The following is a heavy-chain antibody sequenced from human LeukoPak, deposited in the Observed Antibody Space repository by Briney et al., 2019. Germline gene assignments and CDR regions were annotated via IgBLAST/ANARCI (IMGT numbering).Heavy chain of an antibody. CDR2: IYYSGST. V-gene: IGHV4-59*01. CDR1: GGSISSYY. Sequence: PSETLSLTCTVSGGSISSYYWSWIRQPPGKGLEWIGYIYYSGSTNYNPSLKSRVTISVDTSKNQFPLKLSSVTAADTAVYYCARDSGAFDIWGQGTMVTVSS. D-gene: IGHD1-26*01. J-gene: IGHJ3*02. CDR3: ARDSGAFDI.